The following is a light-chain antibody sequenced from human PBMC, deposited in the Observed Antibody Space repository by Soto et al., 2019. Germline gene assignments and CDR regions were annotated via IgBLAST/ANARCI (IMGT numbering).Light chain of an antibody. CDR2: EVS. V-gene: IGLV2-14*02. CDR1: SSDVGSYNL. Sequence: QSVLTQPASVSGSPGQPITISCTGTSSDVGSYNLVSWYQQHPGKAPKLMIYEVSNRPSGVSNRFSGSKSGNTASLTISGLQAEDEADYYCSSYTSSSTRVFGTGTKVTVL. J-gene: IGLJ1*01. CDR3: SSYTSSSTRV.